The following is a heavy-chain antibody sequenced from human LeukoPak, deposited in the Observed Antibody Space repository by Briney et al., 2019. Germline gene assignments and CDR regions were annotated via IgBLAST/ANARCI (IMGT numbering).Heavy chain of an antibody. J-gene: IGHJ4*02. CDR2: FYHSGST. D-gene: IGHD5-12*01. CDR3: ARFRGSGYDYSRVFDY. CDR1: GGSISSGGYS. V-gene: IGHV4-30-2*01. Sequence: SETLSLTCAVSGGSISSGGYSWSWIRQPPGKGLEWIGYFYHSGSTYYNPSLKSRITISVDRSKNQFSLKLSSVTAADTAVYYCARFRGSGYDYSRVFDYWGQGTLVTVSS.